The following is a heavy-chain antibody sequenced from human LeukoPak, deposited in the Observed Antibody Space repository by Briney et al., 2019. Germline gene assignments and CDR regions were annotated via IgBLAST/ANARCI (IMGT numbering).Heavy chain of an antibody. Sequence: GGSLRLSCAASGFTFSSYTMNWVRQAPGKGLEWVSSITSTRSYICYADSVRGRFTISRDNAKNSLYLQMNSLRTEDTALYYCATAPYDSIGIFDYWGQGTLVTVSS. CDR2: ITSTRSYI. CDR1: GFTFSSYT. J-gene: IGHJ4*02. V-gene: IGHV3-21*04. D-gene: IGHD3-22*01. CDR3: ATAPYDSIGIFDY.